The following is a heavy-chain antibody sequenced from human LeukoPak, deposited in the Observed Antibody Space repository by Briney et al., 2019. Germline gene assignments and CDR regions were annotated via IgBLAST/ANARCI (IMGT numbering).Heavy chain of an antibody. CDR2: ISYDGSNK. D-gene: IGHD4-17*01. CDR3: AKTYGDYDGPDY. J-gene: IGHJ4*02. CDR1: GFTFSSYG. V-gene: IGHV3-30*18. Sequence: GRSLRLSCAASGFTFSSYGMHWVRQAPGKGLEWVAVISYDGSNKYYADSVKGRFTISRDNSKNTLYLQMNSLRAEDTAVYYCAKTYGDYDGPDYWGQGTLVTVSS.